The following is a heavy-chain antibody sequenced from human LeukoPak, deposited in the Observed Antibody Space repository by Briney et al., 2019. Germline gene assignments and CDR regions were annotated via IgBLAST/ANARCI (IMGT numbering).Heavy chain of an antibody. CDR1: GYTLSSYD. J-gene: IGHJ6*02. CDR2: IGTAGDT. V-gene: IGHV3-13*01. CDR3: ARAIHETYGMDV. Sequence: GGSLRLSCAASGYTLSSYDMHWVRQATGKGLEWVSAIGTAGDTYYPGSVKGRFTISRENAKNSLYLQMNSLRAGDTAVYYCARAIHETYGMDVWGQGTTVTVSS.